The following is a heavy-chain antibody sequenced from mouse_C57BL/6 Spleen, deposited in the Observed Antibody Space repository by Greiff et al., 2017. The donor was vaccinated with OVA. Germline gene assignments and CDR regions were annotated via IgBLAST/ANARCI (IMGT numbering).Heavy chain of an antibody. J-gene: IGHJ2*01. CDR2: IYPGSGNT. CDR1: GYTFTDYY. Sequence: QVHVKQSGAELVRPGASVKLSCKASGYTFTDYYINWVKQRPGQGLEWIARIYPGSGNTYYNEKFKGKATLTAEKSSSTAYMQLSSLTSEDSAVYFCARWGYYGTYFDYWGQGTTLTVSS. CDR3: ARWGYYGTYFDY. V-gene: IGHV1-76*01. D-gene: IGHD1-1*01.